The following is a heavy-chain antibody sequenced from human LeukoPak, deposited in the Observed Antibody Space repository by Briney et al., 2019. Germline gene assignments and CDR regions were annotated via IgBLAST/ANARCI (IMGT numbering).Heavy chain of an antibody. V-gene: IGHV3-33*01. CDR1: GFTFSSYG. CDR2: IWYDGSNK. CDR3: ARYSVTGNSWADYFDY. D-gene: IGHD4-23*01. Sequence: QAGGSLRLSCAASGFTFSSYGMHWVRQAPGKGLEWVAVIWYDGSNKYYADSVKGRFTISRDNSKNTLYLQMNSLRAEDTAVYYCARYSVTGNSWADYFDYWGQGTLVTVSS. J-gene: IGHJ4*02.